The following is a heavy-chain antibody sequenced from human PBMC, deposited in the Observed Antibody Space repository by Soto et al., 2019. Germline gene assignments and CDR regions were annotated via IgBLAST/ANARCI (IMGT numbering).Heavy chain of an antibody. Sequence: QFQLLESGGGVVQPGRSLRLSCVASGFSFSGYGMHWVRQAPGKGLEWVALLSYDGRKELYADSVKGRFAISRDNSKNTLFRQMSSLRPDDTALYFCAKDTTKLYGAGGHLDHWGQGVLVTVSA. V-gene: IGHV3-30*18. J-gene: IGHJ4*02. CDR1: GFSFSGYG. CDR3: AKDTTKLYGAGGHLDH. CDR2: LSYDGRKE. D-gene: IGHD3-10*01.